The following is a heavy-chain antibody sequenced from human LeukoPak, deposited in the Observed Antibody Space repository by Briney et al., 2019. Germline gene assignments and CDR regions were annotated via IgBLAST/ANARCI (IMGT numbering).Heavy chain of an antibody. CDR3: ASLLAGTDFDY. Sequence: ASVKVSCKASGYTFTGYYMHWVRQAPGQGLEWMGWISAYNGNTNYAQKLQGRVTMTTDTSTSTAYMELRSLRSDDTAVYYCASLLAGTDFDYWGQGTLVTVSS. V-gene: IGHV1-18*04. J-gene: IGHJ4*02. D-gene: IGHD6-13*01. CDR2: ISAYNGNT. CDR1: GYTFTGYY.